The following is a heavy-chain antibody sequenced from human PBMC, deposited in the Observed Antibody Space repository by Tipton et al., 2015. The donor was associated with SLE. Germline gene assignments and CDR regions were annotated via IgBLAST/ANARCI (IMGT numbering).Heavy chain of an antibody. D-gene: IGHD5-24*01. CDR3: ARHCQLYSFVY. V-gene: IGHV4-59*08. CDR1: GGSISDYY. CDR2: TYYSGST. Sequence: TLSLTCTVSGGSISDYYWSWIRQPPGKGLEWIGSTYYSGSTYYNPSLKSRVTISVDTSKNQFSLKLSSVTAADTAVYYCARHCQLYSFVYWGQGTLVTVSS. J-gene: IGHJ4*02.